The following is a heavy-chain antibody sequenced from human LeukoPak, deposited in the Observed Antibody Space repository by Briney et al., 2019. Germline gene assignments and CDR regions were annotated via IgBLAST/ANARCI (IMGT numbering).Heavy chain of an antibody. CDR1: GYTFTSYG. CDR3: ARDNDYGGNRGDNWFDP. Sequence: ASVKVSCKASGYTFTSYGISWVRQAPGQGLEWMGWISAYNGNTNYAQKLQGRVTMTTDTSTSTAYMELRSLRSDDTAVYYCARDNDYGGNRGDNWFDPWGQGTLVTVSS. CDR2: ISAYNGNT. D-gene: IGHD4-23*01. V-gene: IGHV1-18*01. J-gene: IGHJ5*02.